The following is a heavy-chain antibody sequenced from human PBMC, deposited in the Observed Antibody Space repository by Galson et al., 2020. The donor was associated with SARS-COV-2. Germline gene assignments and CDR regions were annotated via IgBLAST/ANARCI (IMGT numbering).Heavy chain of an antibody. J-gene: IGHJ5*02. D-gene: IGHD3-16*01. V-gene: IGHV4-30-4*01. CDR2: IYYSGST. Sequence: SETLSLACTVSGGSITSGADYWSWIRQPPGRGLEWIAYIYYSGSTYYNSSPKSRVTITVDTSKNQFSLKLSSVTAADTAVYYCARVAAWGQTDLNWFDPGGQGSLVTVSS. CDR1: GGSITSGADY. CDR3: ARVAAWGQTDLNWFDP.